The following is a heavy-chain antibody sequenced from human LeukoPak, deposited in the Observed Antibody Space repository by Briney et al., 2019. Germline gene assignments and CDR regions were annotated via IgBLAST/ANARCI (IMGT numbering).Heavy chain of an antibody. CDR3: ARQIAVAGEWAFDI. CDR2: INYRGST. CDR1: GGSISSGSYF. Sequence: SETLSLTCTVSGGSISSGSYFWIWIRQPPGMGLEWIGSINYRGSTYYNPSLKSRVTISVDTSKNQFSLKLSSVTAADTALYYCARQIAVAGEWAFDIWGQGTMVTVSS. V-gene: IGHV4-39*01. D-gene: IGHD6-19*01. J-gene: IGHJ3*02.